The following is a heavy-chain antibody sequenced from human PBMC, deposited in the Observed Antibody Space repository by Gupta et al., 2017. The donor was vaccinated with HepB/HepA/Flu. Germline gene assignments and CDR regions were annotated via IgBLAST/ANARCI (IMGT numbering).Heavy chain of an antibody. CDR1: GGSISSSSYY. D-gene: IGHD3-22*01. J-gene: IGHJ2*01. CDR2: IYYSGST. V-gene: IGHV4-39*01. CDR3: ARHTYYYDSSGYPNYWYFDL. Sequence: QLQLQESGPGLVKPAEPLSLTCTVSGGSISSSSYYWRWIRQPPGTVLEWIGSIYYSGSTYYNPSLKSRVTISVDTSKNQFSLKLSSVTAADTAVYYCARHTYYYDSSGYPNYWYFDLWGRGTLVTVSS.